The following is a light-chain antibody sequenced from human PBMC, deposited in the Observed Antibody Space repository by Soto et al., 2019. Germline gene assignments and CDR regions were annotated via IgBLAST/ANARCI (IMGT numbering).Light chain of an antibody. Sequence: SALTQPHSVSGSPGQSVAISCTGTSSDVGGYNYVSWYQQRPGKAPKLMIYDVSKRPSGVPDRFSGSKSGNTASLTISGLQAEDEADYYCCSYAGSYSYVLGTGTKLTVL. CDR3: CSYAGSYSYV. J-gene: IGLJ1*01. V-gene: IGLV2-11*01. CDR1: SSDVGGYNY. CDR2: DVS.